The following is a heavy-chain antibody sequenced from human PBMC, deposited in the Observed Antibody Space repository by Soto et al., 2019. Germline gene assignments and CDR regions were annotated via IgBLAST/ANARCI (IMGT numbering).Heavy chain of an antibody. CDR2: IYPGDSDT. CDR1: GYRFTSYW. V-gene: IGHV5-51*01. CDR3: ARLRAAVPAPSGYGSGFDP. Sequence: GESLKISCKGSGYRFTSYWIGWVRQMPGKGLEWMGIIYPGDSDTRYSPSFQGRVTISADRTVNTAYLQWSSLKASDSAMYYCARLRAAVPAPSGYGSGFDPWGQGTQVTVSS. J-gene: IGHJ5*02. D-gene: IGHD6-19*01.